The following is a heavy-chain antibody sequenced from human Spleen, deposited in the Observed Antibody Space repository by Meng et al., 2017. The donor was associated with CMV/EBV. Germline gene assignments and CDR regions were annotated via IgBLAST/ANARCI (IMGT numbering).Heavy chain of an antibody. CDR3: VRDPGYCTSFHCQGVDP. Sequence: SETLSLTCTVSGYPISNGYYWGWMRQSPGKGLEWIGNIFHSGTTYYNPSLKSCVTISVDTSKTQFSLNLSSVTAADTAVYYCVRDPGYCTSFHCQGVDPWGQGTLVTVSS. CDR1: GYPISNGYY. V-gene: IGHV4-38-2*02. D-gene: IGHD2-8*01. CDR2: IFHSGTT. J-gene: IGHJ5*02.